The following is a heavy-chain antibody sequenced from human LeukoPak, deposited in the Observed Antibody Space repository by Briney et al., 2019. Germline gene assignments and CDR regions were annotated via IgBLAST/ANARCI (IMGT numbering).Heavy chain of an antibody. Sequence: GEALKISCKGSGFSFISYWIGWVRQMPGKGLEWMGIIYPDDSDTTYSPSFQGQVTISADKSISTAYLQWSGLKASDTAMYYCARMVGYCSGGSCDIFDYWGQGTLVTVSS. CDR3: ARMVGYCSGGSCDIFDY. D-gene: IGHD2-15*01. CDR2: IYPDDSDT. J-gene: IGHJ4*02. V-gene: IGHV5-51*01. CDR1: GFSFISYW.